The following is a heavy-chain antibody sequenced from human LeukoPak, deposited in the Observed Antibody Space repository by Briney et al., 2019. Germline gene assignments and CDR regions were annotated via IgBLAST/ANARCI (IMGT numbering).Heavy chain of an antibody. CDR2: IRYDGSNK. Sequence: GGSLRLSCAAPGFTFSSYGMHWVRQAPGKGLEWVAFIRYDGSNKYYADSVKGRFTISRDNSKNTLYLQMNSLRAEDTAVYYCAKDQGNWGSFDYWGQGTLVTVSS. D-gene: IGHD7-27*01. V-gene: IGHV3-30*02. J-gene: IGHJ4*02. CDR3: AKDQGNWGSFDY. CDR1: GFTFSSYG.